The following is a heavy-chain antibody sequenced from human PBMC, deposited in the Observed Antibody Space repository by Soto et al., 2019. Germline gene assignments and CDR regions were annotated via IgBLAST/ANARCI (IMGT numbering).Heavy chain of an antibody. D-gene: IGHD3-22*01. CDR2: ISSSGSTI. CDR3: ARDYYDSSGYYYDMGAFDI. V-gene: IGHV3-11*01. CDR1: GFTFSDYY. Sequence: PGGSLRLSCAASGFTFSDYYMSWIRQAPGKGLEWVSYISSSGSTIYYADSVKGRFTISRDNAKNSLYLQMNSLRAEDTAVYYCARDYYDSSGYYYDMGAFDIWGQGTMVTVSS. J-gene: IGHJ3*02.